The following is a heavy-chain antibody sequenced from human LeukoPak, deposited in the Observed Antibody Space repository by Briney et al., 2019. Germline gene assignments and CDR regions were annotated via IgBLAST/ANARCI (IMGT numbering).Heavy chain of an antibody. J-gene: IGHJ4*02. CDR2: IIGSGGST. CDR3: AKDLKVAATTIPNNYFDY. CDR1: GFTFSSYA. Sequence: GGSLRLSCAASGFTFSSYAMSWVRQAPGKGLEWVSAIIGSGGSTYSADSLKGRFPISRDNPKNTLYLQMNSLRAEDTAVYYCAKDLKVAATTIPNNYFDYWGQGTLVTVSS. V-gene: IGHV3-23*01. D-gene: IGHD2-15*01.